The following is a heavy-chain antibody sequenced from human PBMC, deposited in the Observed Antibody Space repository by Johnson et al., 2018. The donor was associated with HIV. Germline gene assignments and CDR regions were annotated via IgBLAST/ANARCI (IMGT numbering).Heavy chain of an antibody. V-gene: IGHV3-20*04. J-gene: IGHJ3*02. Sequence: VQLVESGGGVERPGGSLRLSCATSGFTFDDYGMSWVRQVPGKGLEWVSGINWDGDRTGYADSVKGRFTISRDNAKTSLYLQMNSLRAEDPALYYCARDRRHYSDSSGYPDSDAFDIGGQGTMVTVSS. D-gene: IGHD3-22*01. CDR2: INWDGDRT. CDR1: GFTFDDYG. CDR3: ARDRRHYSDSSGYPDSDAFDI.